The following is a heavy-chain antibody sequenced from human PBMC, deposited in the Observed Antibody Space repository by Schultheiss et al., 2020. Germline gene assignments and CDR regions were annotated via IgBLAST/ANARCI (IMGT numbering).Heavy chain of an antibody. J-gene: IGHJ4*02. D-gene: IGHD6-19*01. CDR2: ISSSGSTI. Sequence: VKPTQTLTLTCTFSGFSLSTSGMRVSWIRQAPGKGLEWVSYISSSGSTIYYADSVKGRFTISRDNAKNSLYLQMNSLRAEDTAVYYCARGFSSGWYDYWGQGTLVTVSS. V-gene: IGHV3-11*04. CDR3: ARGFSSGWYDY. CDR1: GFSLSTSG.